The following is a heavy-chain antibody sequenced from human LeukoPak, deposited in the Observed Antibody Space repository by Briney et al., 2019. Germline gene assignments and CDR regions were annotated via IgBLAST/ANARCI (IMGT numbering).Heavy chain of an antibody. D-gene: IGHD6-25*01. J-gene: IGHJ4*02. V-gene: IGHV4-4*02. CDR2: VHLDERT. CDR3: AREGGFYRPLVY. CDR1: GGSVSSING. Sequence: KPSETLSLTCGVSGGSVSSINGWSWIRQPPGKGLEWIGEVHLDERTNFNPYLKSRLTMSVDLSENHVSLKLTSVTAADTAVYYCAREGGFYRPLVYSGQGTLVTVSS.